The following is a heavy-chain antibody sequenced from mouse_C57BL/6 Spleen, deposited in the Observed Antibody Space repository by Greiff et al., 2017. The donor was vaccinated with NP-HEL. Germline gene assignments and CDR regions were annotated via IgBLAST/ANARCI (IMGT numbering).Heavy chain of an antibody. CDR2: ISNGGGST. J-gene: IGHJ1*03. CDR1: GFTFSDYY. V-gene: IGHV5-12*01. Sequence: EVQVVESGGGLVQPGGSLKLSCAASGFTFSDYYMYWVRQTPEKRLEWVAYISNGGGSTYYPDTVKGRFTISRDNAKNTLYLQMSRLKSEDTAMYYCARQYDYDGYFDVWGTGTTVTVSS. D-gene: IGHD2-4*01. CDR3: ARQYDYDGYFDV.